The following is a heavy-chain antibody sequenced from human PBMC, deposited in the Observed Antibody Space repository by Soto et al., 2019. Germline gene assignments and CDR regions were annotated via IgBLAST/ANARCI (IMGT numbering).Heavy chain of an antibody. CDR2: IRPKDYGGAI. D-gene: IGHD3-22*01. V-gene: IGHV3-49*03. CDR1: GFTFGDYA. CDR3: ARDGGYSGYGCHIGNWYFGL. Sequence: EEQLEESGGDLVEPGRSLRLSCTASGFTFGDYAMSWFRQAPGKGLEGVGFIRPKDYGGAIDYAAPVKGRFSISRDDSKIIAYLQMTSLKSEAKAVYYCARDGGYSGYGCHIGNWYFGLWCRGTLVTVSS. J-gene: IGHJ2*01.